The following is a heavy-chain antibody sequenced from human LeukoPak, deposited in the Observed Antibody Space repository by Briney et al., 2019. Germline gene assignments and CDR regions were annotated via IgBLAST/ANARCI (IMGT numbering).Heavy chain of an antibody. CDR1: GGSISSGSYY. V-gene: IGHV4-61*02. CDR2: IYTSGST. Sequence: SQTLSLTCTVSGGSISSGSYYWSWIRQPAGKGLEWIGRIYTSGSTNYNPSLKSRVTIAVDTSKNQFSLKLSSVTAADTAVYYCARGAYDFWSGSPPDYWGQGTLVTVSS. CDR3: ARGAYDFWSGSPPDY. D-gene: IGHD3-3*01. J-gene: IGHJ4*02.